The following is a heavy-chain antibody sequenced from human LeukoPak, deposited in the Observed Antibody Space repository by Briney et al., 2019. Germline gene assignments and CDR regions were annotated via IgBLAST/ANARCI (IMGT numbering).Heavy chain of an antibody. CDR3: VREVTRYFDY. D-gene: IGHD4-11*01. CDR2: MNFNSGNT. Sequence: GASVKVSCKASGYTFTGYYMHWVRQATGQGLEWMGWMNFNSGNTGYAQKFQGRVTMTRNTSISTAYMELSSLRSEDTAVYYCVREVTRYFDYWGQGTLVTVSS. CDR1: GYTFTGYY. V-gene: IGHV1-8*02. J-gene: IGHJ4*02.